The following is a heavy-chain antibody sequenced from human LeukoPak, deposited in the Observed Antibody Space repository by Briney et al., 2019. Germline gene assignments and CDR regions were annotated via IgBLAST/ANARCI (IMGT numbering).Heavy chain of an antibody. CDR1: GFTFSNYA. Sequence: PGRSLRLSCAASGFTFSNYAMHWVRQTPGKGLEWVTFVSCDGSWDSHSDSVKGRFTISRDDSKNTLYLQMTRLRAEDTAVYYCTREERGYIPAFWGQGTLVTVSS. J-gene: IGHJ4*02. CDR3: TREERGYIPAF. V-gene: IGHV3-30*01. CDR2: VSCDGSWD. D-gene: IGHD3-16*02.